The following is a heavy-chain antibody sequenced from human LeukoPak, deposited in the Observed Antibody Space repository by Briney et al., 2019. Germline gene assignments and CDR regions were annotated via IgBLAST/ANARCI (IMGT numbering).Heavy chain of an antibody. J-gene: IGHJ3*02. Sequence: GGSLRLSCAAPGFTFRSYGMHWVSQAPGKGLEWVAFIRYDGSNKEYADSVKGRFTISRDNSKSTLSLQMNSLRAEDTAVYYCAKDWGTYSWDDAFDIWGQGTMVTVSS. CDR2: IRYDGSNK. V-gene: IGHV3-30*02. D-gene: IGHD3-16*01. CDR3: AKDWGTYSWDDAFDI. CDR1: GFTFRSYG.